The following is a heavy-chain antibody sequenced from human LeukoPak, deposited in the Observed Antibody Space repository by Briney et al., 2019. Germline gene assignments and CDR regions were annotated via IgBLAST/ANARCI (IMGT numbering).Heavy chain of an antibody. Sequence: PGGSLRLSRVASGLTVNSNYISWVRQAPGKGLEWVSAISGSGGSTYYADSVKGRFTISRDNSKNTLYLQMNSLRAEDTAVYYCAKLLIVVVTASYYGMDVWGQGTTVTVSS. J-gene: IGHJ6*02. D-gene: IGHD2-21*02. CDR3: AKLLIVVVTASYYGMDV. CDR2: ISGSGGST. CDR1: GLTVNSNY. V-gene: IGHV3-23*01.